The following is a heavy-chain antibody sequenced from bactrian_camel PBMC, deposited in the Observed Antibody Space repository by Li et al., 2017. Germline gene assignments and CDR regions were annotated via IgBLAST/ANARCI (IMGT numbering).Heavy chain of an antibody. V-gene: IGHV3S40*01. D-gene: IGHD2*01. CDR1: GSTDSLAS. J-gene: IGHJ4*01. CDR3: AAASVPCTASTTWRRGSQFNY. Sequence: QLVESGGGSVQAGGALRLSCAASGSTDSLASMGWFRQAPGKEREGVATFYSDGTSYVCADSVKGRFTISRDNTKNTVYLQMNSLKPEDTAMYYCAAASVPCTASTTWRRGSQFNYWGQGTQVTVS. CDR2: FYSDGTSY.